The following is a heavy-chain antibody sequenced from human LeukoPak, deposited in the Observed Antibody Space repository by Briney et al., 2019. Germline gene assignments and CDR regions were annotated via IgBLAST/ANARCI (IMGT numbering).Heavy chain of an antibody. D-gene: IGHD6-6*01. J-gene: IGHJ5*02. CDR1: GGSISSYY. Sequence: KTSETLSLTCTVSGGSISSYYWSWIRQPPGKGLEWIGEINHSGSTNYNPSLKSRVTISVDTSKNQFSLKLSSVTAADTAVYYCARAYAEYSSSSRWFDPWGQGTLVTVSS. CDR3: ARAYAEYSSSSRWFDP. CDR2: INHSGST. V-gene: IGHV4-34*01.